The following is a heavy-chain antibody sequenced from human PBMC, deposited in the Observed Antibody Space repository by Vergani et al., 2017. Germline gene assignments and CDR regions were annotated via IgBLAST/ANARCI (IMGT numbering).Heavy chain of an antibody. D-gene: IGHD2-2*01. V-gene: IGHV4-31*02. CDR2: IYYSGST. J-gene: IGHJ4*02. CDR1: GGSISSGGYY. CDR3: ATENVVVPAAFDY. Sequence: QVQLQESGPGLVKPSQTLSLTCTVSGGSISSGGYYWSWIRQHPGKGLEWIGYIYYSGSTYYNPSLKSRVTLSVDTSKNQFSLKLSSVTAADTAVYYCATENVVVPAAFDYWGQGTLVTVSS.